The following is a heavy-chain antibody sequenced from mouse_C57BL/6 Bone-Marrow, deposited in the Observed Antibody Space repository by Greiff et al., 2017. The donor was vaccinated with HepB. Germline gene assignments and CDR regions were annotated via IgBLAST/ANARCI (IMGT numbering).Heavy chain of an antibody. CDR3: TRQGLRPAMDY. J-gene: IGHJ4*01. V-gene: IGHV6-6*01. CDR2: IRNKANNHAT. Sequence: EVQLQQSGGGLVQPGGSMKLSCAASGFTFSDAWMDWVRQSPEKGLEWVAEIRNKANNHATYYAESVKGRFTISRDDSKSSVYLQMNSLRAEDTGIYYCTRQGLRPAMDYWGQGTSVTVSS. CDR1: GFTFSDAW. D-gene: IGHD2-4*01.